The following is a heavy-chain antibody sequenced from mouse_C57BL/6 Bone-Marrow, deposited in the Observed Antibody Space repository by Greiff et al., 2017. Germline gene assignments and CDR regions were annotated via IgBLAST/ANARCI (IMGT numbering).Heavy chain of an antibody. Sequence: EVQLQQSGAELVRPGASVKLSCTASGFNIKDYYMHWVKQRPEQGLEWIGRIDPADGDTEYAPKFQGKATMTADTSSNTAYLQLSSLTSEYTAVYYCTSLYYGSRNHYWGQGTTLTVSS. D-gene: IGHD1-1*01. V-gene: IGHV14-1*01. CDR3: TSLYYGSRNHY. CDR2: IDPADGDT. CDR1: GFNIKDYY. J-gene: IGHJ2*01.